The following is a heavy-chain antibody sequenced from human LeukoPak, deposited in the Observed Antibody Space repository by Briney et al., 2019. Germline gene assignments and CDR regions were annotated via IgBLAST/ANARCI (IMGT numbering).Heavy chain of an antibody. CDR3: ARERGNDIVLVPAAKRWDYYYYYMDV. CDR2: IYTSGST. V-gene: IGHV4-61*02. J-gene: IGHJ6*03. D-gene: IGHD2-2*01. CDR1: GGSISSGSYY. Sequence: PSQTLSLTCTVSGGSISSGSYYWSWIRQPAGKGLEWIGRIYTSGSTNYNPSLKSRVTISVDTSKNQFSLKLSSVTAADTAVYYCARERGNDIVLVPAAKRWDYYYYYMDVWGKGTTVTVSS.